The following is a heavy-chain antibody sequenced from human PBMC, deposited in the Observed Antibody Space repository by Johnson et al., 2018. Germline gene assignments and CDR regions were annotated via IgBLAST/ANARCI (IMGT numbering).Heavy chain of an antibody. D-gene: IGHD5-24*01. V-gene: IGHV3-21*01. J-gene: IGHJ3*02. CDR3: AFTEMATISEACDI. Sequence: QLVESGGGLVKPGGSLRLSCAASGFTFSSYSMNWVRQAPGKGLEWVSSISSSSSYIYYADSVKGRFTISRDNAKTSLYLQRNSLRAEDTAVYYCAFTEMATISEACDIGGQGTMVTVSS. CDR1: GFTFSSYS. CDR2: ISSSSSYI.